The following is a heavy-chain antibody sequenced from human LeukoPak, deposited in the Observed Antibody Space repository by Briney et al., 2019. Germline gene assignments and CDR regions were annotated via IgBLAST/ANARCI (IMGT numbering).Heavy chain of an antibody. D-gene: IGHD4-17*01. J-gene: IGHJ4*02. CDR1: GYTFSGNY. CDR3: ARGDYGDSGDY. Sequence: ASVKVSCKASGYTFSGNYMYWVRQAPGQGLEWMGWISAYNGNTNYAQKLQGRVTMTTDTSTSTAYMELRSLRSDDTAVYYCARGDYGDSGDYWGQGTLVTVSS. V-gene: IGHV1-18*04. CDR2: ISAYNGNT.